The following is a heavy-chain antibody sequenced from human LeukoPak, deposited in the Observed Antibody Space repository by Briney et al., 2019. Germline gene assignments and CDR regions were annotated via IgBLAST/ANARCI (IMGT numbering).Heavy chain of an antibody. J-gene: IGHJ4*02. CDR3: TRERRGTYYAFES. D-gene: IGHD3-10*01. V-gene: IGHV3-11*01. CDR2: ITSGAGST. CDR1: GFSISDYY. Sequence: PGGSLRLSCDASGFSISDYYMSWIRQSPGKGLEWLSYITSGAGSTKYADSVKGRFTISRDKAKNSVALQLNSLRAEDTAVYYCTRERRGTYYAFESWGQGTLVIVSS.